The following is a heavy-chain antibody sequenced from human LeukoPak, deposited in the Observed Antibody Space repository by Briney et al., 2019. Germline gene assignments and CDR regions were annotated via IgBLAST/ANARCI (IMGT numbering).Heavy chain of an antibody. D-gene: IGHD3-16*01. J-gene: IGHJ4*02. CDR1: GGSISSYY. CDR2: IYYSGTT. Sequence: PSETLSLTCTVSGGSISSYYWSWIRQPPGKGLEWIGYIYYSGTTNYNPSLKSRVSISLDTSKKKFSLKLSSVTAADTAVYYCARQIDYDYVWGSFHFDYWGPGTLVTVSS. CDR3: ARQIDYDYVWGSFHFDY. V-gene: IGHV4-59*08.